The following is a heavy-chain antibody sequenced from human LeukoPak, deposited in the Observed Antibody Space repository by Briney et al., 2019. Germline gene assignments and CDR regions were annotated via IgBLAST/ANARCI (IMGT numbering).Heavy chain of an antibody. Sequence: PSETLSLTCTVSGGSISSSSYYWGWIRRPPGKGLEWIGSIYYSGSTYYNPSLKSRVTISVDTSKNQFSLKLSSVTAADTAVYYCARIHRQGFGELLAHFDYWGKGTLVTVSS. V-gene: IGHV4-39*07. D-gene: IGHD3-10*01. J-gene: IGHJ4*02. CDR3: ARIHRQGFGELLAHFDY. CDR1: GGSISSSSYY. CDR2: IYYSGST.